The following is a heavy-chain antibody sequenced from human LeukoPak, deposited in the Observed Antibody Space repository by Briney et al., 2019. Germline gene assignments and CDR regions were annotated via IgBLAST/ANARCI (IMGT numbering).Heavy chain of an antibody. CDR1: GFTFSSYA. V-gene: IGHV3-23*01. D-gene: IGHD1-1*01. J-gene: IGHJ4*02. CDR3: AKDQATTGGGYFDY. CDR2: ISVSGDRT. Sequence: PGGSLRLSCAASGFTFSSYAMSWVRQAPGKGLEWVSGISVSGDRTYYADSVKGRFTISRDNSKNTLYLQMNSLRAEDTAVYYCAKDQATTGGGYFDYWGQGTLVTVSS.